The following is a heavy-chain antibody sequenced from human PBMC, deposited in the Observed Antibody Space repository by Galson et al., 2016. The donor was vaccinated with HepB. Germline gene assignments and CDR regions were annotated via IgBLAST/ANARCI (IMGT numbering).Heavy chain of an antibody. V-gene: IGHV3-23*01. CDR3: AKDSGSSSGYVGYYFDV. Sequence: SLRLSCAASGFTFSSHAINWVRQTPGKGLEWVSTISRTAGRTYYADSVKGRFTISRDNSKNTLHLQMNSLRAEDTAVYYCAKDSGSSSGYVGYYFDVWGQGALVTGSP. D-gene: IGHD6-13*01. CDR2: ISRTAGRT. CDR1: GFTFSSHA. J-gene: IGHJ4*02.